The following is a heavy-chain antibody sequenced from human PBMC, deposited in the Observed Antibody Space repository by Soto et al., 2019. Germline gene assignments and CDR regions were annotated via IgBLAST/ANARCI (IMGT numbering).Heavy chain of an antibody. Sequence: SETLSLTCTVSGDSISSASYFWGWIRQPPGKGLEWIGSVYFVGNSYYNPSLKSRVSISVDASKNQFSLRLSSMTAADTGVYYCARGGGYDSFDFWGQGIQVTVSS. CDR3: ARGGGYDSFDF. J-gene: IGHJ4*02. CDR2: VYFVGNS. D-gene: IGHD2-15*01. CDR1: GDSISSASYF. V-gene: IGHV4-39*01.